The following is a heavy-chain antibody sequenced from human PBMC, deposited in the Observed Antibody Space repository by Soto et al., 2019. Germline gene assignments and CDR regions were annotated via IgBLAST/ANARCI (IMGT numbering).Heavy chain of an antibody. CDR2: FDPEDGET. V-gene: IGHV1-24*01. Sequence: ASVKVSCKVSGYTLTELSMHWVRQAPGKGLEWMGDFDPEDGETIYAQKFQGRVTMTEDTSTDTAYMELSSLRSEDTAVYYCATDKGPDCSGGSCYGYYGMDVWGQGTTVTVSS. J-gene: IGHJ6*02. CDR3: ATDKGPDCSGGSCYGYYGMDV. D-gene: IGHD2-15*01. CDR1: GYTLTELS.